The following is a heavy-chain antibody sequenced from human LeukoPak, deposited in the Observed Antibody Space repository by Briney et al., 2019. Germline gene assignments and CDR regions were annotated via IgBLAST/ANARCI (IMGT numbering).Heavy chain of an antibody. V-gene: IGHV3-7*01. CDR1: GFTFDDYT. CDR2: IKQDGSEK. Sequence: GGSLRLSCPTSGFTFDDYTRHWVRQAPGKGPEWVANIKQDGSEKYYVDSVRGRFTISRDNAKNSLYLQMNSLRAEDTAVYYCARDRDNWFDPWGQGTLVTVSS. CDR3: ARDRDNWFDP. J-gene: IGHJ5*02.